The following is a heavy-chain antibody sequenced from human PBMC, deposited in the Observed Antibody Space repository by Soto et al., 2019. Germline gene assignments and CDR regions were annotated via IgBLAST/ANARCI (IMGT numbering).Heavy chain of an antibody. CDR1: GFTFSDYY. CDR2: ISSSGSTI. Sequence: QVQLVESGGGLVKPGGSLRLSCADSGFTFSDYYMSWIHQAPGKGLEWVSYISSSGSTIYYADSVKGRFTISRDNAKNSLDLQMHSLRAKDTAVYYCARGAAILYNYYYYYMDVWGKGTTVTVSS. CDR3: ARGAAILYNYYYYYMDV. D-gene: IGHD2-8*01. J-gene: IGHJ6*03. V-gene: IGHV3-11*01.